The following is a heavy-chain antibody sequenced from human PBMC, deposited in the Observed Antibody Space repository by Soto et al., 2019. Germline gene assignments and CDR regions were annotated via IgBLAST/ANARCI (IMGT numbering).Heavy chain of an antibody. J-gene: IGHJ4*02. CDR1: GGSISNYY. CDR3: ARGDSSSYGY. D-gene: IGHD6-13*01. CDR2: IYSSGST. V-gene: IGHV4-59*12. Sequence: PSXTLSLTGIVSGGSISNYYCSWIQQPPGKGLEWIGYIYSSGSTNYNPPLQSRVTISVDTSKNQFSLKLSSLTAADTAVYYCARGDSSSYGYWGQGTLFTVSS.